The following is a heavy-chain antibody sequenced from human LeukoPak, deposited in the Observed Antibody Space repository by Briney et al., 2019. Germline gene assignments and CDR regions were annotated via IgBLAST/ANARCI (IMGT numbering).Heavy chain of an antibody. Sequence: PGGSLRLSCVASGFTFSSYAMSWVRQAPGKGLEWVSAISGSGGSTYYADSVKGRFTISRDNSKNTLYLQMNSLRAEDTAVYYCAKDYCSSTSCYNPNWFDPWGQGTLVTVSS. CDR1: GFTFSSYA. CDR2: ISGSGGST. D-gene: IGHD2-2*02. V-gene: IGHV3-23*01. CDR3: AKDYCSSTSCYNPNWFDP. J-gene: IGHJ5*02.